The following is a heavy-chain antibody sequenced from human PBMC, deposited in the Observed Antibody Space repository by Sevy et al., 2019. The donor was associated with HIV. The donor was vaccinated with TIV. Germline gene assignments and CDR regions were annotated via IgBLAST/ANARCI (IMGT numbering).Heavy chain of an antibody. CDR2: IKQGGDTK. CDR1: GFTFSNYW. V-gene: IGHV3-7*01. D-gene: IGHD6-13*01. CDR3: ARDEYGSLDY. J-gene: IGHJ4*02. Sequence: GGSLRLSCAASGFTFSNYWMAWVRQAPGKGLEWVANIKQGGDTKHYVDSVKGRFTISRDNAKNLVFLQMNTLTAEDMAVYYCARDEYGSLDYWSQGILVTVSS.